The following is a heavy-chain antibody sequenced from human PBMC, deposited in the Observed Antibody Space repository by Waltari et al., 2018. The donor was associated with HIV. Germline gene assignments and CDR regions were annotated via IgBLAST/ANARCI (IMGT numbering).Heavy chain of an antibody. CDR3: AREENMIVVVMGSSWYFDL. V-gene: IGHV4-39*07. Sequence: QLQLQESGPGLVKPSETLSLTCTVSDGSISSSSYYWGWIRQPPGKGLEWIGSIFYSGRTYYNPSLRSRVTISLDTSKNQFSLKLRYVTAADTAVYYCAREENMIVVVMGSSWYFDLWGRGTLVTVSS. D-gene: IGHD3-22*01. J-gene: IGHJ2*01. CDR1: DGSISSSSYY. CDR2: IFYSGRT.